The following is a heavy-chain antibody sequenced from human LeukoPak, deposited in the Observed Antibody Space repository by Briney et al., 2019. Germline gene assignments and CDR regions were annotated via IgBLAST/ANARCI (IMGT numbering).Heavy chain of an antibody. CDR2: INAGNGNT. CDR3: ARAPLWFGELSRFDY. CDR1: GDTFTSYA. Sequence: ASVKVSCKASGDTFTSYAMHWVRQAPGQRLEWMGWINAGNGNTKYSQEFQGRVTITRDTSASTAYMELSSLRSEDMAVYYCARAPLWFGELSRFDYWGQGTLVTVSS. J-gene: IGHJ4*02. V-gene: IGHV1-3*03. D-gene: IGHD3-10*01.